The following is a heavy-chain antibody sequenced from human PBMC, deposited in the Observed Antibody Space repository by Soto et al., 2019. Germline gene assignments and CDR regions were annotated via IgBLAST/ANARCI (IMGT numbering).Heavy chain of an antibody. J-gene: IGHJ1*01. Sequence: QVQLQQWGAGLLKPSETLSLTCAVYGGSFSGYYWSWIRQPPGKGLEWIGEINHSGSTNYNPSLKSRVPISVDTSKNQFSLKLSSVTAADTAVYYCARAGIAAAGKYFQHWGQGTLVTVSS. CDR3: ARAGIAAAGKYFQH. CDR2: INHSGST. V-gene: IGHV4-34*01. CDR1: GGSFSGYY. D-gene: IGHD6-13*01.